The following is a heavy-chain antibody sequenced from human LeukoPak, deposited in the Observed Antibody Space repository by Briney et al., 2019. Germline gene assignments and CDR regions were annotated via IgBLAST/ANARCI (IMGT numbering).Heavy chain of an antibody. CDR1: GFTFSSYA. J-gene: IGHJ3*02. V-gene: IGHV3-23*01. CDR2: ISGSGGNT. CDR3: ARDPRYCSSTSCDDASDI. D-gene: IGHD2-2*01. Sequence: PGGSLRLSCAASGFTFSSYAMSWVRQAPGKGLEWVSGISGSGGNTYYADSVKGRFTISRDNSKNTNYLQMNSLRAEDTAVYYCARDPRYCSSTSCDDASDIWGQGTMVTVSS.